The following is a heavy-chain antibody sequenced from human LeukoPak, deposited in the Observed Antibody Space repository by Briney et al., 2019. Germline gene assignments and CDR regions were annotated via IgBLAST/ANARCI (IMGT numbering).Heavy chain of an antibody. Sequence: GGSLRLSCAASGFTSSSYAMSWVRQAPGKGLEWVSVIGGSGGGTYYADSVKGRFTISRDNSKNTLYLQMNSLRAEDTAVYYCARVQSGSYYYYYYYYGMDVWGQGTTVTVSS. D-gene: IGHD1-26*01. CDR3: ARVQSGSYYYYYYYYGMDV. CDR2: IGGSGGGT. CDR1: GFTSSSYA. J-gene: IGHJ6*02. V-gene: IGHV3-23*01.